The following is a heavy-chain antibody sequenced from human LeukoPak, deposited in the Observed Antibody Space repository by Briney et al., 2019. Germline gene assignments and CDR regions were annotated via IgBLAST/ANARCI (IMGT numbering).Heavy chain of an antibody. Sequence: PGGSLRLSCAASGCTFSSYSMNWVREAPGKGLEWVSSISSSSSYIYYADSVKGRFTISRDNAKNSLYLQMNSLRAEDTAVYYCARYSRIAVAGGWHAFDIWGQGTMVTVSS. CDR3: ARYSRIAVAGGWHAFDI. CDR2: ISSSSSYI. J-gene: IGHJ3*02. CDR1: GCTFSSYS. D-gene: IGHD6-19*01. V-gene: IGHV3-21*01.